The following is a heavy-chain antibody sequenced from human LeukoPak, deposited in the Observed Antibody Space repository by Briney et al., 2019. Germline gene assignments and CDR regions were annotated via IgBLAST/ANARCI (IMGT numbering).Heavy chain of an antibody. Sequence: GGSLRLSCAASGFTFSSYWMHWVRQAPGKGLVWVSRLNSDGSTTSYADSVRGRFTISRDNAKNTLYLQMNSLRAEDTAVYYCTRTGNYRIDYWGQGTLVTVSS. V-gene: IGHV3-74*01. CDR3: TRTGNYRIDY. J-gene: IGHJ4*02. D-gene: IGHD1-7*01. CDR2: LNSDGSTT. CDR1: GFTFSSYW.